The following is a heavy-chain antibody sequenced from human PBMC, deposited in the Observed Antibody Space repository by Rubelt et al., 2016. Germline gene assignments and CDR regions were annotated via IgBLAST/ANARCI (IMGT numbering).Heavy chain of an antibody. CDR3: ARESSSGWYIDY. Sequence: QVQLVQSGAEVKKPGASVKVSCKASGYTFTGYYMHWVRQAPGQGLEWVGRINPNSGGTNYAQKFQGRVTRTRDTSITTAYMELGRLRSDDTAVFYCARESSSGWYIDYWGQGTLVTVSS. CDR2: INPNSGGT. J-gene: IGHJ4*02. CDR1: GYTFTGYY. V-gene: IGHV1-2*06. D-gene: IGHD6-19*01.